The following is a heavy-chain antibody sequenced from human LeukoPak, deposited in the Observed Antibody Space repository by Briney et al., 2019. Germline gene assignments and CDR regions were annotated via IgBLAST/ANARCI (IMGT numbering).Heavy chain of an antibody. V-gene: IGHV4-38-2*02. CDR3: ARVRDYYDSSGYSGFDY. J-gene: IGHJ4*02. Sequence: PSESLSLTCTVSGYSISSGYYWGWIRPPPGKGLEWIGSIYHSGSTYYNPSLKSRVTISVDTSKNQFSLKLSSVTAADTAVYYCARVRDYYDSSGYSGFDYWGQGTLVTVSS. D-gene: IGHD3-22*01. CDR1: GYSISSGYY. CDR2: IYHSGST.